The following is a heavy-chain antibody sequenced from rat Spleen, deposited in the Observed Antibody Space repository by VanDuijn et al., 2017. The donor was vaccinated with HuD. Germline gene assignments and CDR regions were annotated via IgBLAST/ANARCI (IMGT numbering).Heavy chain of an antibody. Sequence: EVQLVESDGGLVQPGRSLKLSCAASGFTFSDYYMAWVRQAPTKGLEWVATISTSGGSTYYRDSVKGRFTISRDNAKSTLYLQMNSLRSEDTATYYCTRPVGGFDYWGQGVMVTVSS. CDR1: GFTFSDYY. CDR3: TRPVGGFDY. D-gene: IGHD4-6*01. V-gene: IGHV5-25*01. CDR2: ISTSGGST. J-gene: IGHJ2*01.